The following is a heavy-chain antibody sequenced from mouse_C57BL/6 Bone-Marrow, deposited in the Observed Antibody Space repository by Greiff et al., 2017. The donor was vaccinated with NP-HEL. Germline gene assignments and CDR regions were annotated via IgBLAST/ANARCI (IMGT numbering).Heavy chain of an antibody. J-gene: IGHJ2*01. CDR2: ISDGGSYT. D-gene: IGHD1-1*01. CDR3: ARDGTTTTVVADY. CDR1: GFTFSSYA. Sequence: EVMLVESGGGLVKPGGSLKLSCAASGFTFSSYAMSWVRQTPEKRLEWVATISDGGSYTYYPDNVKGRFTISRDNAKNNLYLQMSHLKSEDTAMYYCARDGTTTTVVADYWGQGTTLTVSS. V-gene: IGHV5-4*01.